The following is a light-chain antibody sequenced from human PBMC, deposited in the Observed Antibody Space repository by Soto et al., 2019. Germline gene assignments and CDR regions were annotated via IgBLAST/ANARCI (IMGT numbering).Light chain of an antibody. Sequence: DIVMTQSPDSLAVSLGERATINCKSSQSLLHTSNNKNYLAWYQQKPGQPPKLLIYWSSTRESVVPDRFSGSGSGTDFTLTISSLQAEDVAVYYCQQYYGTPPYTFGQGTKLEI. CDR3: QQYYGTPPYT. CDR1: QSLLHTSNNKNY. V-gene: IGKV4-1*01. J-gene: IGKJ2*01. CDR2: WSS.